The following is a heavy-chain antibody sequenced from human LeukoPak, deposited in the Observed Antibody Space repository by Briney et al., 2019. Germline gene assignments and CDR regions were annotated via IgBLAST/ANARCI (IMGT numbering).Heavy chain of an antibody. D-gene: IGHD1-14*01. CDR3: ARAQIGRVDN. CDR1: GFTFSDHY. V-gene: IGHV3-72*01. J-gene: IGHJ3*02. Sequence: GGSLRLSCAASGFTFSDHYMDWVRQAPGKGLEWVGRIRNKANSYTTEYAASVKGRFTISRDASKNSLYLQINSLKAEDTAVYYCARAQIGRVDNWGQGTMVTVSS. CDR2: IRNKANSYTT.